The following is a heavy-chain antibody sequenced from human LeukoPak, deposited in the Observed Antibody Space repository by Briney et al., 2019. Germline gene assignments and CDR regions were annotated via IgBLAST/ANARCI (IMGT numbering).Heavy chain of an antibody. J-gene: IGHJ4*02. CDR1: GSIFSNYW. V-gene: IGHV3-7*03. D-gene: IGHD7-27*01. Sequence: PGGSLRLSCAASGSIFSNYWMSWVRQAPGKGLEWVANIKEDGSEKSYVDSVKGRFTISRDNAKNSLYLQMNSVRAEDTAVYYCARVSAGDYPDYWGQGTLVTVSS. CDR2: IKEDGSEK. CDR3: ARVSAGDYPDY.